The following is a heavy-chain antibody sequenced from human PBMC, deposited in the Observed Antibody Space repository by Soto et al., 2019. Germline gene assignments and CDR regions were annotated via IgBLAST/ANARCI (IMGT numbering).Heavy chain of an antibody. CDR1: GFTFVNHW. CDR2: IKQDGSEK. CDR3: ARISGLMGGAFDS. V-gene: IGHV3-7*01. Sequence: GGPLSLSCAASGFTFVNHWMSWVRQVPGKGLEWVADIKQDGSEKNYVDSVKGRFTISRDNAKNALYLQISGLRAEDTAVYYCARISGLMGGAFDSWGQGTLVTVS. D-gene: IGHD3-16*01. J-gene: IGHJ4*02.